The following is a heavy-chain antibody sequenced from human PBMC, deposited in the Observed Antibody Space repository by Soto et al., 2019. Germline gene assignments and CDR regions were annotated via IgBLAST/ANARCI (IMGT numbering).Heavy chain of an antibody. CDR2: IRPDETEK. CDR1: GFTFNGNW. V-gene: IGHV3-7*03. CDR3: ARHGFQNGLDL. Sequence: PGGSLRLSCVLSGFTFNGNWMGWVRQAPWKGLEWVANIRPDETEKCYGDSVRGRCTISRDGGENSLHLQMNSLRVEDTALYHGARHGFQNGLDLWGQGPTVTVSS. J-gene: IGHJ6*02. D-gene: IGHD3-10*01.